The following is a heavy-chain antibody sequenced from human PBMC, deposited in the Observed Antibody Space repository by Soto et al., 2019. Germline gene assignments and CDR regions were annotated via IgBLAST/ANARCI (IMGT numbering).Heavy chain of an antibody. Sequence: GESLKISCKGLGYSFTAYWIAWVRQMPGQGLEWMGVIYPGDSDTRYSPSFQGHVTISADKAISTAYLQWSTLKASDTAKYYCARLGFEYDISTPYYNFLHYYGVDVWGQGTTVTVSS. CDR2: IYPGDSDT. V-gene: IGHV5-51*01. CDR3: ARLGFEYDISTPYYNFLHYYGVDV. D-gene: IGHD3-9*01. CDR1: GYSFTAYW. J-gene: IGHJ6*02.